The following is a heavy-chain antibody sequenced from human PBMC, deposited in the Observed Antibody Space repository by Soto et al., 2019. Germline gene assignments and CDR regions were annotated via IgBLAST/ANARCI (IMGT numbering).Heavy chain of an antibody. D-gene: IGHD3-9*01. J-gene: IGHJ5*02. CDR3: AIYDRDILTGYHNWFAH. Sequence: ASVKVSCKASGGTFSSYAISWVRQAPGQGLEWMGGIIPIFGTANYAQKFQGRVTITADESTSTAYMELSSLRSEDTAVYYCAIYDRDILTGYHNWFAHWGQGNVVSGSS. CDR1: GGTFSSYA. CDR2: IIPIFGTA. V-gene: IGHV1-69*13.